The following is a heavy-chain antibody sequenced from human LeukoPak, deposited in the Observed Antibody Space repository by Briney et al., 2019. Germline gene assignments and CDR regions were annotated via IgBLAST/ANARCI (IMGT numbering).Heavy chain of an antibody. CDR2: ISYDGTNE. J-gene: IGHJ1*01. CDR1: GFAFGSYA. CDR3: AREGDNNKWYRFQH. Sequence: GRSLRLSCAASGFAFGSYAMHWVRQAPGKGLEWVALISYDGTNEYYADSVKGRFTISRYNSKNTLYLQMNSLRAEDTALYYCAREGDNNKWYRFQHWGQGTLVTVSS. D-gene: IGHD2-2*01. V-gene: IGHV3-30-3*01.